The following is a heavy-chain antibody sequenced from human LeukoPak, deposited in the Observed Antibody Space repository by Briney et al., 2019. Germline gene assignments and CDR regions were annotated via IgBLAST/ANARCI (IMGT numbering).Heavy chain of an antibody. Sequence: PSETLSLTCAVSGGSISSSNWWSWVRQPPGKGLEWIGEIYHSGSTNYNPSLKSRVTISVDKSKNQFSLKLSSVTAADTAVYYCARGSRRDPRGGGSKFDYWGQGTLVTVSS. V-gene: IGHV4-4*02. CDR1: GGSISSSNW. CDR2: IYHSGST. D-gene: IGHD2-2*01. CDR3: ARGSRRDPRGGGSKFDY. J-gene: IGHJ4*02.